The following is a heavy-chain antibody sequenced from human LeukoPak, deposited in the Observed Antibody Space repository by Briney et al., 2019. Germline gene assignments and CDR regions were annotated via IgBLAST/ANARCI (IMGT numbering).Heavy chain of an antibody. D-gene: IGHD1-26*01. J-gene: IGHJ1*01. Sequence: ASVKVSCKASGYTFTGYYMHWVRQAPGQGLEWMGIINPSGGSTSYAQKFQGRVTMTRDTSTSTVYMELSSLRSEDTAVYYCAREGPVGATYFQHWGQGTLVTVSS. CDR2: INPSGGST. V-gene: IGHV1-46*01. CDR3: AREGPVGATYFQH. CDR1: GYTFTGYY.